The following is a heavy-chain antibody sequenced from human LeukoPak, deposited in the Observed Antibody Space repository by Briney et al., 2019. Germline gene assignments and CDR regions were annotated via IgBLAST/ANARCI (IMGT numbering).Heavy chain of an antibody. CDR1: GFTFSSYA. CDR2: ISGNGGIT. V-gene: IGHV3-64D*06. D-gene: IGHD1-26*01. J-gene: IGHJ4*02. CDR3: LKDSKRELLQYFFDY. Sequence: GGSLRLSCSASGFTFSSYAMHWVRQAPGKGLEYVSAISGNGGITYYADSVKGRFTISRDNSKNTLYLQMSSLRPEDTAVYYCLKDSKRELLQYFFDYWGGGTLVTVPS.